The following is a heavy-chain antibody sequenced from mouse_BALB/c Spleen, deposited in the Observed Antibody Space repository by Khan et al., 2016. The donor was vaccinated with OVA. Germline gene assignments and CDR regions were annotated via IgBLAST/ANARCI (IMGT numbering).Heavy chain of an antibody. CDR1: GYTFTSYW. J-gene: IGHJ3*01. D-gene: IGHD1-1*02. Sequence: VQLQQSGAELANPGASVNMSCKASGYTFTSYWIHWVKQRPGQGLEWIGYINPSTGYTEYTQKFKDKATLTTDKSSSTAYMQLSSLTSEDSAVYYSTRRGMFGIFVYWGQGTLVTVSA. CDR3: TRRGMFGIFVY. V-gene: IGHV1-7*01. CDR2: INPSTGYT.